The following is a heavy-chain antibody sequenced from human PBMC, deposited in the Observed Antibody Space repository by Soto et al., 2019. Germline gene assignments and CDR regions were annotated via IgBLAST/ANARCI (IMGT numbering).Heavy chain of an antibody. D-gene: IGHD6-19*01. CDR2: ISGSGDST. V-gene: IGHV3-23*01. CDR3: AKGVPGIAVAGTGYFQH. Sequence: SPRLSCAASGFTFISYAMSWVLQAPGKGLEWVPGISGSGDSTYYADSVKGRFTISRDNSKNTLYLQMNSLRAEGTAVYYCAKGVPGIAVAGTGYFQHWGQGTLVTVSS. J-gene: IGHJ1*01. CDR1: GFTFISYA.